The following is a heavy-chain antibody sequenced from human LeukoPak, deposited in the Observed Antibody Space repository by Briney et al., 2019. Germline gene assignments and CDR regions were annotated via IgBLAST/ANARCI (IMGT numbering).Heavy chain of an antibody. CDR3: ARGYCSGGSCQIGFYYYGMDV. CDR1: GFTFSSYA. Sequence: GGSLRLSCAASGFTFSSYAMSWVRQAPGKGLEWVSGISGSGGSTYYADSVKGRFTISRDNSKNTLYLQTNSLRAEDTAVYYCARGYCSGGSCQIGFYYYGMDVWGKGTTVTVSS. V-gene: IGHV3-23*01. CDR2: ISGSGGST. J-gene: IGHJ6*04. D-gene: IGHD2-15*01.